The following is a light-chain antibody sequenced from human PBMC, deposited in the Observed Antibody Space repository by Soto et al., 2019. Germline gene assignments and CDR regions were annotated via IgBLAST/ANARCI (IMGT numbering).Light chain of an antibody. CDR1: GGSIASNY. Sequence: NFMLTQPHSVSESPGKAVTISCTRSGGSIASNYVQWYQQRPGSAPTPIIYEDNQRPSGVPDRFSGSKSGNTASLTISGLQTEDEADYYCCSYAGTYTLMIFGEGTKLTVL. CDR2: EDN. CDR3: CSYAGTYTLMI. J-gene: IGLJ2*01. V-gene: IGLV6-57*04.